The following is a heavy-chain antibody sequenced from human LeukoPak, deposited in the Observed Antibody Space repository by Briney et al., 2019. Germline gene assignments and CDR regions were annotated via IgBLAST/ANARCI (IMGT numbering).Heavy chain of an antibody. J-gene: IGHJ4*02. CDR3: VKDSPPRYSGSPPAY. CDR2: IWYDGSNK. CDR1: GFTFRNHG. D-gene: IGHD1-26*01. V-gene: IGHV3-33*06. Sequence: PGRSLRLSCEASGFTFRNHGMHWVRQAPGKGLEWVAVIWYDGSNKEYADSVKGRFTISRDNPKNTLYLQMNSLRADDTAVYYCVKDSPPRYSGSPPAYWGQGTLVTVSS.